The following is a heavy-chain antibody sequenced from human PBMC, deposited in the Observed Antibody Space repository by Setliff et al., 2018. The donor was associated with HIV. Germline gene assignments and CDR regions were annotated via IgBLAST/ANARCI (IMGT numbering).Heavy chain of an antibody. CDR3: ARGPIRYSSGVRWFLGVESWYSGIDY. Sequence: SETLSLTCAVYDGSLSSYYWSWIRQSTGKGLEWIGEINDSGTTNYNPSLESRVTMLIDMSKSQLSLKLSSVTAADTAVYFCARGPIRYSSGVRWFLGVESWYSGIDYWGQGTLVTVSS. D-gene: IGHD2-15*01. CDR2: INDSGTT. CDR1: DGSLSSYY. J-gene: IGHJ4*02. V-gene: IGHV4-34*01.